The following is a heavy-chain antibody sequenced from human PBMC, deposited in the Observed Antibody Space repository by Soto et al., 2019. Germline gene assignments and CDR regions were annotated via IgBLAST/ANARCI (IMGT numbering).Heavy chain of an antibody. Sequence: GESLKISCKGSGYSFTSYWIGWVRQMPGKGLEWLGIIYPGDSDTRYSPSFQGQVTISVDKSITTAYLQWSSLKASDTAMYYCARAMVVDAMSNAFDIWGQGTMVTGSS. CDR1: GYSFTSYW. V-gene: IGHV5-51*01. D-gene: IGHD2-15*01. CDR2: IYPGDSDT. CDR3: ARAMVVDAMSNAFDI. J-gene: IGHJ3*02.